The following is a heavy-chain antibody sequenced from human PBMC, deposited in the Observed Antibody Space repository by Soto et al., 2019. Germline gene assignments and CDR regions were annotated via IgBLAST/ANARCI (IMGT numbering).Heavy chain of an antibody. J-gene: IGHJ6*02. D-gene: IGHD2-8*01. V-gene: IGHV3-15*07. CDR2: IKSKTDGGTT. CDR3: TTDPNGYYYYYGMDV. CDR1: GFTFSNAW. Sequence: GGSLRLSCAASGFTFSNAWMNWVRQAPGKGLEWVGRIKSKTDGGTTDYAAPVKGRFTISRDDSKNTLYLQMNSLKTEDTAVYYCTTDPNGYYYYYGMDVWGQGTTVTVSS.